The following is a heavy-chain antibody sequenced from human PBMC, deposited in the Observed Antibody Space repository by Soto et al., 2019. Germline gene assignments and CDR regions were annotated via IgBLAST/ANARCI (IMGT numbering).Heavy chain of an antibody. CDR1: GGTFSSYA. Sequence: SVKVSCKASGGTFSSYAISWVRQAPGQGLEWMGGIIPIFGTANYAQKFQGRVTITADESTSTAYMELSSLRSEDTAVYYCASLQEMATIYDAFDIWGQGTMVTVSS. V-gene: IGHV1-69*13. CDR3: ASLQEMATIYDAFDI. CDR2: IIPIFGTA. J-gene: IGHJ3*02. D-gene: IGHD5-12*01.